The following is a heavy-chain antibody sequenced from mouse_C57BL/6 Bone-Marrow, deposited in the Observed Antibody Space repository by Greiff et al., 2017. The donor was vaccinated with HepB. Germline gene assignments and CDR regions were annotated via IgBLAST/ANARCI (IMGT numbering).Heavy chain of an antibody. D-gene: IGHD4-1*01. V-gene: IGHV1-82*01. CDR2: IYPGDGDT. Sequence: QVQLQQSGPELVKPGASVKISCKASGYAFSSSWMNWVKQRPGKGLEWIGRIYPGDGDTNYNGKFKGKATLTADKSSSTAYMQLSSLTSEDSAVYFCARSGANWNYWGQGTTLTVSS. CDR3: ARSGANWNY. CDR1: GYAFSSSW. J-gene: IGHJ2*01.